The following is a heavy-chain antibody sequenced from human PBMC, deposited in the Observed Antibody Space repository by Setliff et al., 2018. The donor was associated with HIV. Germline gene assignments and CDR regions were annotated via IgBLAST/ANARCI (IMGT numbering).Heavy chain of an antibody. J-gene: IGHJ6*03. V-gene: IGHV4-4*08. CDR2: IYTSGGT. D-gene: IGHD1-1*01. Sequence: SETLSLTCTVSSDSISPYYWSWIRQPPGKGLEWIGHIYTSGGTNYNPSLKSRVTISVDTSKNQFSLKLSSVTAADTAVYFCARGTYYYYYYMDVWGKGTTVTVSS. CDR3: ARGTYYYYYYMDV. CDR1: SDSISPYY.